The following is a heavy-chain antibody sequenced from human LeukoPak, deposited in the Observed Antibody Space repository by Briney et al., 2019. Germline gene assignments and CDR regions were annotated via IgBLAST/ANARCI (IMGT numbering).Heavy chain of an antibody. D-gene: IGHD3-9*01. CDR3: ARGKDILTGYCDAFDI. V-gene: IGHV1-69*01. Sequence: GSSVKVSCKASGGTFSSYAISWVRQAPGQGLEWMGGIIPIFGTANYAQKFQGRVTITADESTSTAYMELSSLRSEDTAVYYCARGKDILTGYCDAFDIWGQGTMVTVSS. CDR2: IIPIFGTA. J-gene: IGHJ3*02. CDR1: GGTFSSYA.